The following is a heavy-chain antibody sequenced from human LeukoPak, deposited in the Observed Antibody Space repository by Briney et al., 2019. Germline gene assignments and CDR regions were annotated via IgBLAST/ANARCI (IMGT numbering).Heavy chain of an antibody. CDR3: ARSTDDGYTPRDY. CDR2: INPNSGGT. Sequence: GASVKVSCKASGYTFTGYYMHWVRQAPGQGLEWMGWINPNSGGTNYAQKFQGWVNMTRDTSISTAYMELSRLRSDDTAVYYCARSTDDGYTPRDYWGQGTPVTVSS. J-gene: IGHJ4*02. D-gene: IGHD5-24*01. V-gene: IGHV1-2*04. CDR1: GYTFTGYY.